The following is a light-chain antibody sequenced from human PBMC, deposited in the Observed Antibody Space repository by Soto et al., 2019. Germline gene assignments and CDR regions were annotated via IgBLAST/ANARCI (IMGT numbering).Light chain of an antibody. CDR1: QSVSSY. CDR2: GAS. Sequence: EIVMTQSPATLSVSPGERATLSCRASQSVSSYLAWYQQKPGQAPRLLIYGASTRATGIPARFSGSGSGTDFTLTISSLQPEDFATYYCQQSYSTPHTFGQGTRLEIK. V-gene: IGKV3-15*01. J-gene: IGKJ5*01. CDR3: QQSYSTPHT.